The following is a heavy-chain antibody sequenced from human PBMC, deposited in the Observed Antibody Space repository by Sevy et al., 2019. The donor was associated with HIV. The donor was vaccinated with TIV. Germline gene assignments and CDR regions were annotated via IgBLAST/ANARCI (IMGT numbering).Heavy chain of an antibody. D-gene: IGHD3-10*01. Sequence: GGSLRLSCAASGFTFSSYGMHWVRQAPGKGLEWVAVISYDGSNKYYADSVKGRFTISRDNSKNTLYLQMNSLIAEDTTVYYCAKGRVLLWFGELVSDFDYWGQGTLVTVSS. CDR2: ISYDGSNK. CDR3: AKGRVLLWFGELVSDFDY. J-gene: IGHJ4*02. CDR1: GFTFSSYG. V-gene: IGHV3-30*18.